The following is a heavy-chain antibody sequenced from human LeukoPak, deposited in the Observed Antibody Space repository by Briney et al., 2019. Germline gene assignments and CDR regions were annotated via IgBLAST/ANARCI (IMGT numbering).Heavy chain of an antibody. V-gene: IGHV3-48*01. Sequence: GGSLRLSCAASGFTFSSYSMNWVRQAPGKGLEWVSYISSSSSTIYYADSVKGRFTISRDNAKNSLYLQMNSLRAEDTAVYYCARDRNMATRLWTPTDYWGQGTLVTVSS. CDR1: GFTFSSYS. CDR3: ARDRNMATRLWTPTDY. CDR2: ISSSSSTI. J-gene: IGHJ4*02. D-gene: IGHD6-6*01.